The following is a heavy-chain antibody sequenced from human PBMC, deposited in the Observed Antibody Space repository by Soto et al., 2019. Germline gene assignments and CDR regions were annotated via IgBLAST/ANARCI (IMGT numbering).Heavy chain of an antibody. D-gene: IGHD2-15*01. J-gene: IGHJ6*02. CDR3: ARDRRVAATHYYYYSMDV. Sequence: SETLSLTCTVSGGSISSGGYYWSWIRQHPGKGLEWIGYIYYSWSTYYNPSLKSRVTISVDTSKNQFSLKLSSVTAADTAVYYCARDRRVAATHYYYYSMDVWGQGTTVTVSS. CDR1: GGSISSGGYY. CDR2: IYYSWST. V-gene: IGHV4-31*03.